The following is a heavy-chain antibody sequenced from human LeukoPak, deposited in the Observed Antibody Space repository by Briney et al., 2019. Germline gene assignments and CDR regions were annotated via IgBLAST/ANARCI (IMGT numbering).Heavy chain of an antibody. CDR1: GGSIPSYY. CDR2: VFYSGDT. D-gene: IGHD6-13*01. V-gene: IGHV4-59*13. CDR3: ARGIATAGTLDS. J-gene: IGHJ4*02. Sequence: SETLSLTCTVSGGSIPSYYWTWIRQPPGKGLEWIGYVFYSGDTNYNPSLKSRVTISVDASRNQFSLRLRSVTAADTALYYCARGIATAGTLDSWGQGTLVTASS.